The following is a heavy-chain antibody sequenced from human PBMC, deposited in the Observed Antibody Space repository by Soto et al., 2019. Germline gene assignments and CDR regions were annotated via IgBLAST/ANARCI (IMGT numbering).Heavy chain of an antibody. CDR1: GSRFSNYV. V-gene: IGHV1-69*06. Sequence: SVKVSCKVSGSRFSNYVISWVRQAPGHGLEWLGRIIPIFNSTKYAQSFQGRVTITADKSTSTASLELSSLRSDDTAVYYCAREGRGKKAGYNGLVSLGYWGQGTLVTVSS. D-gene: IGHD2-2*02. CDR2: IIPIFNST. J-gene: IGHJ4*02. CDR3: AREGRGKKAGYNGLVSLGY.